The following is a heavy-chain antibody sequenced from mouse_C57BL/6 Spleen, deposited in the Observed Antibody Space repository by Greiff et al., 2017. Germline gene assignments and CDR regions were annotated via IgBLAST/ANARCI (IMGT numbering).Heavy chain of an antibody. CDR1: GYAFSSSW. V-gene: IGHV1-82*01. CDR3: ARSDNWDRFAY. D-gene: IGHD4-1*01. CDR2: IYPGDGDT. Sequence: VQVVESGPELVKPGASVKISCKASGYAFSSSWMNWVKQRPGKGLEWIGRIYPGDGDTNYNGKFKGKATLTADKSSSTAYMQLSSLTSEDSAVYFCARSDNWDRFAYWGQGTLVTVSA. J-gene: IGHJ3*01.